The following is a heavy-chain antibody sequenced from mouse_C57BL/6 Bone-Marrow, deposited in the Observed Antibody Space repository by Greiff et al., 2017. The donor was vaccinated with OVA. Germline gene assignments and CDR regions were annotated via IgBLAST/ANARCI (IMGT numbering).Heavy chain of an antibody. J-gene: IGHJ2*01. Sequence: QVQLQQSGAELARPGASVKLSCKASGYTFTSYGIRWVKQRTGQGLAWIAEIYPRSGNTYYNEKFKGKATLTADKSSSTAYMELRSLTSEDSAVYFCARGTTVVAPFDYWGQGTTLTVSS. D-gene: IGHD1-1*01. CDR3: ARGTTVVAPFDY. CDR1: GYTFTSYG. CDR2: IYPRSGNT. V-gene: IGHV1-81*01.